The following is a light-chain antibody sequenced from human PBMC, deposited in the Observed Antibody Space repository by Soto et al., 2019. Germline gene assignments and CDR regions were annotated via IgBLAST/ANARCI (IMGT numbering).Light chain of an antibody. V-gene: IGKV3-20*01. Sequence: EIVLTQSPGTLSLSQGDTATLSCRASQSVSSNNLAWYHPKPGQTPRLLIYGASSRPTGIPDRFSGSGSGTDFPLPISRREPEDFAVYYCQQYDNSITFGQGTRLEI. CDR2: GAS. CDR1: QSVSSNN. CDR3: QQYDNSIT. J-gene: IGKJ5*01.